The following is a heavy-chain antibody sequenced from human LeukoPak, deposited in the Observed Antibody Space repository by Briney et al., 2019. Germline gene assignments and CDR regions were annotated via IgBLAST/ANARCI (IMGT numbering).Heavy chain of an antibody. Sequence: ASVKVSCKASGGTFSSYAISWVRQAPGQGLEWMGGIIPIFGTANYAQKFQGRVTITADESTSTAYMELSRLRSEDTAVYYCAREGVDIVATKAFDIWGQGTMVTVSS. J-gene: IGHJ3*02. CDR3: AREGVDIVATKAFDI. CDR1: GGTFSSYA. CDR2: IIPIFGTA. D-gene: IGHD5-12*01. V-gene: IGHV1-69*13.